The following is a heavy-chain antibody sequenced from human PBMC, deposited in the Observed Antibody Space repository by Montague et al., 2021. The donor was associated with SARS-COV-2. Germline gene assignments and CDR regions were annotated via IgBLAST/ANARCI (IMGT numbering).Heavy chain of an antibody. J-gene: IGHJ4*02. CDR1: GDSVSSNSAT. V-gene: IGHV6-1*01. CDR2: TYYMSKWST. CDR3: ARGQNFGSGNSCNFDD. D-gene: IGHD3-10*01. Sequence: CAISGDSVSSNSATWNWIRQSPSRRLEWLGRTYYMSKWSTNYAVSVQSRITFNPDTSKNHFSLQLNSVTPEDTAVYYCARGQNFGSGNSCNFDDWGQGTLVAVSS.